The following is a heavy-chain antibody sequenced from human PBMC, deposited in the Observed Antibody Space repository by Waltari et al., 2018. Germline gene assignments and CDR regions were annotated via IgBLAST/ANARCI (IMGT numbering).Heavy chain of an antibody. J-gene: IGHJ6*02. Sequence: EVQLVESVGVLIQHGGYLRLPCAVYVFTVIPSSMRWGRQAPWKGLEAVSVIYTGGDTDCADSVKGRFYISRDNSKNTLYLQMNSLRVEDTAIYYCARGWIGTTSLGHDGMDVWGQGTTVTVSS. CDR2: IYTGGDT. V-gene: IGHV3-53*01. D-gene: IGHD4-17*01. CDR3: ARGWIGTTSLGHDGMDV. CDR1: VFTVIPSS.